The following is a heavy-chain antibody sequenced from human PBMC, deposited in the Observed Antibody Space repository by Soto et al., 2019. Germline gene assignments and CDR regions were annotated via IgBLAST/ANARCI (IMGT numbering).Heavy chain of an antibody. CDR1: GGTFSSYT. V-gene: IGHV1-69*02. D-gene: IGHD1-1*01. CDR2: IIPILGIA. Sequence: QVQLVESGAEVKKPGSSVKVSCKASGGTFSSYTISWVRQAPGQGLEWMGRIIPILGIANYAQKFQGRVTITADKSTSTAYMELSSLRSEDTGVYYCASRPPRLTTAYYFDYWGQGTLVTVSS. CDR3: ASRPPRLTTAYYFDY. J-gene: IGHJ4*02.